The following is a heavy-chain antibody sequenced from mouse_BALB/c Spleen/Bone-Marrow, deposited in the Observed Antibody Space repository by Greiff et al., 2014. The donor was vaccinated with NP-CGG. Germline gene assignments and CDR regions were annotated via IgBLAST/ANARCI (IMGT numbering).Heavy chain of an antibody. CDR3: TRGRTRDFDY. V-gene: IGHV1S81*02. Sequence: QVQLQQSRAELVKPGTSVKLSCKASGYTFTTYYMYWVKQRPGQGLEWIGEINPNNGGTNFKEKFKSKATLTVDTSSSTAYMQLSSLTSEDSAVYYCTRGRTRDFDYWGQGTTLTVSS. J-gene: IGHJ2*01. CDR1: GYTFTTYY. CDR2: INPNNGGT.